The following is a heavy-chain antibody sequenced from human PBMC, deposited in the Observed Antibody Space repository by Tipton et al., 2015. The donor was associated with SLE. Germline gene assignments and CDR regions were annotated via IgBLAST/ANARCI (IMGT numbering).Heavy chain of an antibody. CDR2: INHSGST. D-gene: IGHD3-3*01. V-gene: IGHV4-34*01. CDR3: ARDGGGDMLDF. Sequence: TLSLTCAVYGGSFNGYYWSWIRQPPGKGLEWIGEINHSGSTNYNPSLTSRVTMSVDTSKNQFSLKLTSLTAADTAIYFCARDGGGDMLDFWGQGALVAVSS. CDR1: GGSFNGYY. J-gene: IGHJ4*02.